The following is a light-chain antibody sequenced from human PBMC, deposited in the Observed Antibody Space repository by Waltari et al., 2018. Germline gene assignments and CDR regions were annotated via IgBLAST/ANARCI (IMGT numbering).Light chain of an antibody. Sequence: DIQMTQSPSTLSASVGDRVTITCRASQSISSWLAWYQQKPGKAPKLLIYKASSLESGVPSRFSSSGSGTEFTLTISSLQPDDFATYYCQQYNSYLLTFGGGTKVEIK. CDR1: QSISSW. CDR2: KAS. CDR3: QQYNSYLLT. J-gene: IGKJ4*01. V-gene: IGKV1-5*03.